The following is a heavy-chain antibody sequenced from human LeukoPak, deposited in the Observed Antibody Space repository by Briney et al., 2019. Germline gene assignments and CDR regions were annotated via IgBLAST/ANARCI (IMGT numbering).Heavy chain of an antibody. Sequence: SQTLSLTCTVSGGSISSDDYYWNWIRQPPGKGLVWIGYMYYSGSTYYNPSLKTRVVISKDKSKNQISLNLSSVTTADTAVYYCARDKWVKVGNSWRQYGMDVWGQGTTVTVSS. D-gene: IGHD6-13*01. CDR3: ARDKWVKVGNSWRQYGMDV. V-gene: IGHV4-30-4*01. CDR2: MYYSGST. CDR1: GGSISSDDYY. J-gene: IGHJ6*02.